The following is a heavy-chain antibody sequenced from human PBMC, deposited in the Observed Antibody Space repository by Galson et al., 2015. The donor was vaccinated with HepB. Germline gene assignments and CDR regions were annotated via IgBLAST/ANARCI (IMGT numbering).Heavy chain of an antibody. Sequence: SVKVSCKAVGYTFSNYDIAWVRQATGQGLEWIGWRNPNSGSTGIAPKFRGRLTLTGDSSTNSAYMELSSLASEDTALYYCARAIRGHLYSDSWGQGTLVTVSS. CDR2: RNPNSGST. V-gene: IGHV1-8*02. CDR3: ARAIRGHLYSDS. D-gene: IGHD5-12*01. J-gene: IGHJ4*02. CDR1: GYTFSNYD.